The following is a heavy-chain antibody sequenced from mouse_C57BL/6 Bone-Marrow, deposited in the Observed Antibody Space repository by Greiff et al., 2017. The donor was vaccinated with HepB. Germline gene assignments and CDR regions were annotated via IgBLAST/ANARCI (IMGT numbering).Heavy chain of an antibody. Sequence: QVQLQQSGAELVRPGTSVKVSCKASGYAFTNYLIEWVKQRPGRGLEWIGRIDPNSGGTKYNEKFKSKATLTVDKPSSTAYMQLSSLTSEDSAVYYCASDYYGSSYFFDYWGQGTTLTVSS. CDR2: IDPNSGGT. D-gene: IGHD1-1*01. CDR1: GYAFTNYL. J-gene: IGHJ2*01. V-gene: IGHV1-54*01. CDR3: ASDYYGSSYFFDY.